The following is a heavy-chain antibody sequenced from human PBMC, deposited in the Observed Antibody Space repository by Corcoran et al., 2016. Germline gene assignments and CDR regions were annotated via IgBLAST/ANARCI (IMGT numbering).Heavy chain of an antibody. CDR2: IYYSGST. CDR3: AGQSAGGDYDRGYLDY. D-gene: IGHD4-17*01. V-gene: IGHV4-39*01. Sequence: QLQLQESGPGLVKPSETLSLTCTVSGGSISSSSYYWGWIRQPPGKGLEWIGSIYYSGSTYYNPSLKSRVTISVDTSKNQFSLKLSSVTAADTAVYYGAGQSAGGDYDRGYLDYWGQGTLVTVSS. J-gene: IGHJ4*02. CDR1: GGSISSSSYY.